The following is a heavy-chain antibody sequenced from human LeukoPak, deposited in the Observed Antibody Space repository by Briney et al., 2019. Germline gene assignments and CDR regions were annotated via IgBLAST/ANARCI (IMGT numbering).Heavy chain of an antibody. V-gene: IGHV1-18*04. CDR3: ARDLTEFGYSYGPDY. CDR1: GYTFTSYY. J-gene: IGHJ4*02. D-gene: IGHD5-18*01. Sequence: ASVKVSCKASGYTFTSYYMHWVRQAPGQGLEWMGWISAYNGNTNYAQKLQGRVTMTTDTSTSTAYMELRSLRSDDTAVYYCARDLTEFGYSYGPDYWGQGTLVTVSS. CDR2: ISAYNGNT.